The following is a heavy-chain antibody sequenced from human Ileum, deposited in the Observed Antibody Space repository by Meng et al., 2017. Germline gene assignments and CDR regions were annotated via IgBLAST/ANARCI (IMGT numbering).Heavy chain of an antibody. CDR1: GGSVSSNIAA. CDR3: ASGSGSLDY. Sequence: QVQLKQVGPGLVKSSQTLPLTCAGSGGSVSSNIAAWNWIRQSPLRGLEWLGRTYYRSKWYSEYAVSVKSRISITPDTSKNQFSLQMNSVTPEDTAVYYCASGSGSLDYWGPGTLVTVSS. V-gene: IGHV6-1*01. CDR2: TYYRSKWYS. J-gene: IGHJ4*02. D-gene: IGHD3-3*01.